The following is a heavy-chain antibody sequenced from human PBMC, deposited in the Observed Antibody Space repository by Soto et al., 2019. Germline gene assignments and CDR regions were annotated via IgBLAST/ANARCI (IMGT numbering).Heavy chain of an antibody. CDR2: INHSGST. CDR3: ARGHRVVVVPAAPGHYYYMDA. CDR1: GGSFSGYY. J-gene: IGHJ6*03. D-gene: IGHD2-2*01. Sequence: QVQLQQWGAGLLKPSETLSLTCAVYGGSFSGYYWSWIRQPPGKGLEWIGEINHSGSTNYNPSLKSRVTISVDTSKNQFSLKLSSVTAADTAVYYCARGHRVVVVPAAPGHYYYMDAWGKGTTVTVSS. V-gene: IGHV4-34*01.